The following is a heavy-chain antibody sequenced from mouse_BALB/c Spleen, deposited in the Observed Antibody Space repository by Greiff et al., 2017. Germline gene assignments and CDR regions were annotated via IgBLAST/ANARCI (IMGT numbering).Heavy chain of an antibody. D-gene: IGHD1-1*01. CDR2: IYPGDGST. CDR1: GYTFTSYY. Sequence: QVQLKESGPELVKPGASVKMSCKASGYTFTSYYIHWVKQRPGQGLEWIGWIYPGDGSTKYNEKFKGKTTLTADKSSSTAYMLLSSLTSEDSAIYFCANYYGSSLYAMDYWGQGTSVTVSS. CDR3: ANYYGSSLYAMDY. V-gene: IGHV1S56*01. J-gene: IGHJ4*01.